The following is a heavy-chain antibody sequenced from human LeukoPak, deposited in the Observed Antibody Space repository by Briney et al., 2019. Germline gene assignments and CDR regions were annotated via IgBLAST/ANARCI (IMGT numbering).Heavy chain of an antibody. J-gene: IGHJ4*02. D-gene: IGHD6-19*01. CDR3: ARVTAVAETY. V-gene: IGHV3-30*04. CDR1: GFTFSSYA. Sequence: RSLRLSCAASGFTFSSYAMHWVRQAPGKGLEWVAVISYDGSNKYYADSVKGRFTISRDNSKNTLYLQMNSLGAEDTAVYYCARVTAVAETYWGQGTLVTVSS. CDR2: ISYDGSNK.